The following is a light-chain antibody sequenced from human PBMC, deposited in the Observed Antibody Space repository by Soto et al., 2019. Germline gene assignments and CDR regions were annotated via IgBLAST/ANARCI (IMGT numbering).Light chain of an antibody. V-gene: IGKV3-20*01. CDR1: QSVSSSF. Sequence: EIVLTQSPGTLSLSPGEGATLSCRASQSVSSSFLAWYQQKPGQAPRILIYGASSRATGIPDRFSGSGSGTVFTLTISRLEPEDFAVYYCQQYGSSPYTFGQGTKLEIK. J-gene: IGKJ2*01. CDR2: GAS. CDR3: QQYGSSPYT.